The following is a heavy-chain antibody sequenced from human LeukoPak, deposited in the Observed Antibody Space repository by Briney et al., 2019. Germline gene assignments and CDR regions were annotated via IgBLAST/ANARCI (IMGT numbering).Heavy chain of an antibody. Sequence: SETLSLTCADSGYSISRGYDWGGSRRPPGKGREGIGRIFHSGSTYYNPSLKSRVNMSVDTSKNQISLKLSSVTAADTAVYYCARASGSYGSGSYYYYGMDVWGKGTTVTVS. CDR2: IFHSGST. CDR1: GYSISRGYD. CDR3: ARASGSYGSGSYYYYGMDV. D-gene: IGHD3-10*01. V-gene: IGHV4-38-2*01. J-gene: IGHJ6*04.